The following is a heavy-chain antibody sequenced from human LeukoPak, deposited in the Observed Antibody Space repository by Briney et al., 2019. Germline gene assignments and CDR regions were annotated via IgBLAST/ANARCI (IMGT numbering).Heavy chain of an antibody. Sequence: GGSLRLSCVASGFTFSSYGMHWVRQAPGKGLEWVAVIWYDGSNDYYADSVKGRFTVSRDNSMDTLYLQMNSLRPEDTAMYYCARGGRWFGELLFDAFGIWGQGTVVTVSS. CDR2: IWYDGSND. CDR1: GFTFSSYG. D-gene: IGHD3-10*01. CDR3: ARGGRWFGELLFDAFGI. J-gene: IGHJ3*02. V-gene: IGHV3-33*01.